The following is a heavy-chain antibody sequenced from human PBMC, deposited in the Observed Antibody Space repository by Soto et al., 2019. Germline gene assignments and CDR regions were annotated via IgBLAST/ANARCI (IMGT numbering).Heavy chain of an antibody. CDR1: GGTFSSYA. CDR2: IIPIFGTA. CDR3: ARDRGPSSGYYPYWFDP. V-gene: IGHV1-69*12. Sequence: QVQLVQSGAEVKKPGSSVKVSCKASGGTFSSYAITWVRQAPGQGLEWMGGIIPIFGTANYAQKFQARVTITAEESPSTAYMELSSLRSEDTAVYYCARDRGPSSGYYPYWFDPWGQGTLVTVSS. J-gene: IGHJ5*02. D-gene: IGHD3-22*01.